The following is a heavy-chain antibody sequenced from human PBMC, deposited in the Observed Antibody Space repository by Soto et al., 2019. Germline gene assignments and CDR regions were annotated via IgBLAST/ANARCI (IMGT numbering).Heavy chain of an antibody. CDR1: GGSINSSSYF. J-gene: IGHJ5*02. CDR3: ARHYSSGSRNWFDP. Sequence: SETLSLTCSVSGGSINSSSYFWGWVRQPPGKGLEWIGSIYYSGSTYYNPSLRSRVTISVDTSKNQFSLKLSSVTAADTAVFYCARHYSSGSRNWFDPWSQGTLVTVSS. CDR2: IYYSGST. D-gene: IGHD6-19*01. V-gene: IGHV4-39*01.